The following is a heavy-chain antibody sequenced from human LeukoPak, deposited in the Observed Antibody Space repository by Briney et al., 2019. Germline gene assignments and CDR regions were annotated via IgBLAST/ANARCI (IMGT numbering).Heavy chain of an antibody. Sequence: PGGSLRLSCVASGFTFSNYWMSWVRQSPGKGLEWVANIKEDGSERYYVDSVKGRFTISRDNAKNSLYLQMNSLRAEDTAVYFCAREATSILWWCMGVWGKGTTVTVSS. D-gene: IGHD2-21*01. CDR2: IKEDGSER. J-gene: IGHJ6*03. CDR1: GFTFSNYW. V-gene: IGHV3-7*01. CDR3: AREATSILWWCMGV.